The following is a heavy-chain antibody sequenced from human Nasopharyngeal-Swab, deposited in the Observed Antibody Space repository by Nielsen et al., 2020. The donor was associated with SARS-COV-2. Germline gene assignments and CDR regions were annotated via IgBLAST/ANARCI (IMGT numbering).Heavy chain of an antibody. CDR3: ARADSYGYRGPFDY. D-gene: IGHD5-18*01. J-gene: IGHJ4*02. V-gene: IGHV3-21*01. CDR2: ISSSSSYI. Sequence: WIRQPPGKWLEWVSSISSSSSYIYYADSVKGRFTISRDNAKNSLYLQMNSLRAEDTAVYYCARADSYGYRGPFDYWGQGTLVTVSS.